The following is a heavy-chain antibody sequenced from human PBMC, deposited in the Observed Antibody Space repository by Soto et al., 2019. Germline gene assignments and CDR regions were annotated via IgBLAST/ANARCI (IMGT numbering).Heavy chain of an antibody. J-gene: IGHJ4*02. Sequence: QVQLVESGGGVVQPGRSLRLSCAASGFTFNLYGMHWVRQAPGKGLEWVAVIWYDGSHKNYADSVKGRFTISRDNSKNKLYLQMNSLRADDTAVYYCARDRVVAVAVSPFEYWGQGTLVTVSS. V-gene: IGHV3-33*01. CDR2: IWYDGSHK. D-gene: IGHD6-19*01. CDR3: ARDRVVAVAVSPFEY. CDR1: GFTFNLYG.